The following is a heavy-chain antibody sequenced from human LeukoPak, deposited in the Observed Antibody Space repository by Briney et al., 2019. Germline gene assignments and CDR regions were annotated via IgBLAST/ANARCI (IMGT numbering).Heavy chain of an antibody. CDR1: GYAFSNYA. CDR3: ARLVTVVPAAISRSLPYYMDV. V-gene: IGHV1-69*04. Sequence: GASVKVSCKASGYAFSNYAMNWVRQVPGQGLEFMGRIIPSLGTTSYAQKFQGRVTITADKSTSTAYMELRSLRSDDTAVYYCARLVTVVPAAISRSLPYYMDVWGKGTTVTVSS. CDR2: IIPSLGTT. J-gene: IGHJ6*03. D-gene: IGHD2-2*02.